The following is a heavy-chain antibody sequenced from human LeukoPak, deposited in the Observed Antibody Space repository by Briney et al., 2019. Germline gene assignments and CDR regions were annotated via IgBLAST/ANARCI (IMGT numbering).Heavy chain of an antibody. J-gene: IGHJ4*02. V-gene: IGHV4-39*07. CDR2: IYYSGST. Sequence: PSETLSLTCTVSGGSISSSSYYWGWIRQPPGKGLEWIGSIYYSGSTYYNPSLKSRVTISVDTSKNQFSLKLSSVTAADTAVYYCARDPSNYDYGDRSYWGQGTLVTVSS. CDR3: ARDPSNYDYGDRSY. D-gene: IGHD4-17*01. CDR1: GGSISSSSYY.